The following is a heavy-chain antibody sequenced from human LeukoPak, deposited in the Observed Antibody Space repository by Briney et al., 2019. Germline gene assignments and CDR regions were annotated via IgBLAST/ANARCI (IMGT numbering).Heavy chain of an antibody. J-gene: IGHJ4*02. CDR1: GFSFSSYW. CDR3: AKDRGYCSGGSCYAAYYFDY. V-gene: IGHV3-30*18. CDR2: ISYDGSNK. Sequence: GGSLRLSCAASGFSFSSYWMHWVRQAPGKGLEWVAVISYDGSNKYYADSVKGRFTISRDNSKNTLYLQMNSLRAEDTAVYYCAKDRGYCSGGSCYAAYYFDYWGQGTLVTVSS. D-gene: IGHD2-15*01.